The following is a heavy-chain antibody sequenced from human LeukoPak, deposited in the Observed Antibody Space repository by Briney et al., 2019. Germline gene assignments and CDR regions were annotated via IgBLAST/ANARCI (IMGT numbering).Heavy chain of an antibody. Sequence: SETLSLTCTVSGDSISSGNYYWSWIRQPAGKGLEWIGRNYTSGSTNYNTYLKSRVTISVDTSKNQSSLKLTSVTAADTAVYYCARGPYKYDGSGAFDIWGQGTMVTVSS. D-gene: IGHD3-22*01. CDR1: GDSISSGNYY. V-gene: IGHV4-61*02. J-gene: IGHJ3*02. CDR2: NYTSGST. CDR3: ARGPYKYDGSGAFDI.